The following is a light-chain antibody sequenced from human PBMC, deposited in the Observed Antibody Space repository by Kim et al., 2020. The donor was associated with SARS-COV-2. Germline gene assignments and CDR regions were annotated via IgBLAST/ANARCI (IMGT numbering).Light chain of an antibody. CDR2: YDD. Sequence: QSVLTQPPSVSEAPGQRVTISCSGSRSNTGNNAVNWYQQFTGQAPKLLIYYDDLLPSGVSDRFSGSNSGTSASLAISGLQSDDEAYYYCSAWDDRLNGLVFGGGTQLTVL. J-gene: IGLJ3*02. CDR1: RSNTGNNA. CDR3: SAWDDRLNGLV. V-gene: IGLV1-36*01.